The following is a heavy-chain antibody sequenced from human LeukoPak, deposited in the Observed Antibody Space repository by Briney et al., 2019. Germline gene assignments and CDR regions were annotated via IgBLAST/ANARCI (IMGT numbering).Heavy chain of an antibody. J-gene: IGHJ6*03. CDR1: GYTFTGYY. CDR3: ARILEPSSSSNYHYYYMDV. V-gene: IGHV1-2*06. CDR2: INPNSGGT. Sequence: ASVKVSCKASGYTFTGYYMHWVRQAPGQGLEWMGRINPNSGGTNYAQKFQGRVTMTRDTSISTAYTELSRLRSDDTAVYYCARILEPSSSSNYHYYYMDVWGKGTTVTVSS. D-gene: IGHD6-13*01.